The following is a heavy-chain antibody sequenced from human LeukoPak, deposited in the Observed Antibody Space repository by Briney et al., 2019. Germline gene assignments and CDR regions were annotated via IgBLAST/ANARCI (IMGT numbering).Heavy chain of an antibody. Sequence: SETLSLTCAVYGGSFSGYYWSWIRQPPGKGLEWIGYIYYSGSTNYNPSLKSRVTISVDTSKNQFSLKLSSVTAADTAVYYCARGTRHYYDSSGYYWGQYYFDYWGQGTLVTVSS. CDR1: GGSFSGYY. J-gene: IGHJ4*02. V-gene: IGHV4-59*01. CDR2: IYYSGST. D-gene: IGHD3-22*01. CDR3: ARGTRHYYDSSGYYWGQYYFDY.